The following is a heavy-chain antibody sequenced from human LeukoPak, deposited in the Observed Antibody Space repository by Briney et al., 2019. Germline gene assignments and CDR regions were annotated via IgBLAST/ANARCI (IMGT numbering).Heavy chain of an antibody. CDR3: ILSGRGYYGMDV. Sequence: GGSLRLSCAASGFTFSSYAMSWVRQAPGKGLEWVGHIKSKTDGGTTDYAAPVKGRFTISRDDSKNTLYLQMNSLKTEDTAVYYCILSGRGYYGMDVWGQGTTVTVSS. CDR2: IKSKTDGGTT. J-gene: IGHJ6*02. D-gene: IGHD3-10*01. CDR1: GFTFSSYA. V-gene: IGHV3-15*01.